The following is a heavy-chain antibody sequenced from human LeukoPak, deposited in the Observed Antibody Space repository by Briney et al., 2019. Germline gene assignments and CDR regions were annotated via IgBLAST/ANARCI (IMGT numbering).Heavy chain of an antibody. CDR2: INHSGST. V-gene: IGHV4-34*01. J-gene: IGHJ5*02. CDR1: GGSFSGYY. D-gene: IGHD3-10*01. Sequence: MPSETLSLTCAVYGGSFSGYYWSWIRQPPGKGLEWIGEINHSGSTNYNPSLKSRVTISVDTSKNQFSLKLSSVTAADTAVYYCARELSLDGSGTSGGWFDPWGQGTLVTVSS. CDR3: ARELSLDGSGTSGGWFDP.